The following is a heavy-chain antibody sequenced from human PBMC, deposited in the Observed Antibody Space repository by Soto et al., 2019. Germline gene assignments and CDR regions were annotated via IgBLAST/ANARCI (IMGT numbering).Heavy chain of an antibody. Sequence: PSETLSLTCTVSGGSISSYYWSWIRQPPGKGLEWIGYIYYSGSTNYNPSLKSRVTISVDTSKNQFPLKLSSVTAADTAVYYCARVCDFWSGYCLNYYGMDVWGQGTTVTVSS. J-gene: IGHJ6*02. D-gene: IGHD3-3*01. CDR3: ARVCDFWSGYCLNYYGMDV. CDR2: IYYSGST. V-gene: IGHV4-59*01. CDR1: GGSISSYY.